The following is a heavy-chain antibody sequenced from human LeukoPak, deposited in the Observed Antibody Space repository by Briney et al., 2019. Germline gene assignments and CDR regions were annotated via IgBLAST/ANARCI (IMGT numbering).Heavy chain of an antibody. V-gene: IGHV1-2*02. Sequence: ASVKVSCKASGYTFTGYFMHWVRQAPGQGLEWMGWINPNSGGTNYAQKFQGRVTMTRDTSISTAYMELSRLRSDDTAVYYCARDSSLYSAGFDYWGQGTLVTVSS. J-gene: IGHJ4*02. CDR3: ARDSSLYSAGFDY. CDR2: INPNSGGT. CDR1: GYTFTGYF. D-gene: IGHD2-8*01.